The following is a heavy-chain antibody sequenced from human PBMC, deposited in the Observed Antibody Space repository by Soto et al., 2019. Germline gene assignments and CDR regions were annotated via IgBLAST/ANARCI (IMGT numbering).Heavy chain of an antibody. V-gene: IGHV3-23*01. D-gene: IGHD1-7*01. CDR1: GFTFSNYA. CDR3: AKRATGTYVDY. J-gene: IGHJ4*02. Sequence: EVQLLESGGGLVQPGGSLRLSCAASGFTFSNYAMNWVRQAPGKGLEWVSVISGSGGSTYYADSVKGRFTISRDNSKNKLCLQMNRLSAEDTDVYYCAKRATGTYVDYWGQGTLVTVSS. CDR2: ISGSGGST.